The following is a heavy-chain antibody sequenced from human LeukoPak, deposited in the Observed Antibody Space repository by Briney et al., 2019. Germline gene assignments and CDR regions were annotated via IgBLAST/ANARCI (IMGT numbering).Heavy chain of an antibody. CDR1: GFTFSSYE. CDR3: ARGGSGSPFDY. J-gene: IGHJ4*02. Sequence: PGGSLRPSCAASGFTFSSYEMNWVRQAPGKGLEWVSYISSSGSTIYYADSVKGRFTISRDNAKNSLYLQMNSLRAEDTAVYYCARGGSGSPFDYWGQGTLVTVSS. D-gene: IGHD1-26*01. CDR2: ISSSGSTI. V-gene: IGHV3-48*03.